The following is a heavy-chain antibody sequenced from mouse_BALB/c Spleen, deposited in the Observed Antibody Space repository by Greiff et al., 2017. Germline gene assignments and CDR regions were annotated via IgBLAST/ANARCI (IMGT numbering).Heavy chain of an antibody. V-gene: IGHV14-3*02. CDR3: ARSVHYYGSSWFAY. CDR2: IDPANGNT. D-gene: IGHD1-1*01. Sequence: EVQLQQSGAELVKPGASVKLSCTASGFNIKDTYMHWVKQRPEQGLEWIGRIDPANGNTKYDPKFQGKATITADTSSNTAYLQLSSLTSEDTAVYYCARSVHYYGSSWFAYWGQGTLVTVSA. CDR1: GFNIKDTY. J-gene: IGHJ3*01.